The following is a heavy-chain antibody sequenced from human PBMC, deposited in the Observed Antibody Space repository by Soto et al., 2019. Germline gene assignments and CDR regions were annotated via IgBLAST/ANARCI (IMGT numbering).Heavy chain of an antibody. CDR3: AHRGGAAVGLYYFDY. V-gene: IGHV2-5*01. D-gene: IGHD6-13*01. J-gene: IGHJ4*02. Sequence: ESGPTLVNPTHPLTLTCTFSGFSLTTTGVGVSWIRQPPGKALEWLALIYWHDDKRYSPSLKSRLTITKDTSKNQVVLTITNMDPVDTATYYCAHRGGAAVGLYYFDYWGQGALVTVSS. CDR2: IYWHDDK. CDR1: GFSLTTTGVG.